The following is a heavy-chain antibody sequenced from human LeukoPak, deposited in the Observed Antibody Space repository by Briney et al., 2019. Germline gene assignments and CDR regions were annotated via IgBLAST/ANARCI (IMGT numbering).Heavy chain of an antibody. D-gene: IGHD3-22*01. V-gene: IGHV3-23*01. J-gene: IGHJ4*02. CDR3: VKDQDSGAYSRFDY. CDR2: ISGSGGST. CDR1: GFTFNSYA. Sequence: GGSLRLSCAASGFTFNSYAMSWVRQAPGKGLEWVSSISGSGGSTYYTDSVKGRFTISRDNSKNTLYLQMISLRAEDTAVYYCVKDQDSGAYSRFDYWGQGTLVTVSS.